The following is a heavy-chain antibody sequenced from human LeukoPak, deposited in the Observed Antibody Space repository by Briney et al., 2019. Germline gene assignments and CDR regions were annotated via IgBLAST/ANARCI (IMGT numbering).Heavy chain of an antibody. CDR2: INPSGGST. CDR3: ARAGSSSVVS. J-gene: IGHJ4*02. V-gene: IGHV1-46*01. CDR1: GYTFTSYY. D-gene: IGHD6-13*01. Sequence: ASVKVSCKASGYTFTSYYMHWVRQAPGQGLEWMGIINPSGGSTSYAQKFQGRVTITTDESTSTAYMELSSLRSEDTAVYYCARAGSSSVVSWGQGTLVTVSS.